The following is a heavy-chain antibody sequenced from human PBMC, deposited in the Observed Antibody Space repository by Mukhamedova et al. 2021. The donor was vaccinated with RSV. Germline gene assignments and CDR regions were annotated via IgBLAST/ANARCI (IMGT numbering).Heavy chain of an antibody. CDR3: ARDNGYSYGLIDY. CDR2: ISSSSSYI. Sequence: GKGLEWVSSISSSSSYIYYADSVKGRFTISRDNAKNSLYLQMNSLRAEDTAVYYCARDNGYSYGLIDYWGQGTLVTVYS. J-gene: IGHJ4*02. V-gene: IGHV3-21*01. D-gene: IGHD5-18*01.